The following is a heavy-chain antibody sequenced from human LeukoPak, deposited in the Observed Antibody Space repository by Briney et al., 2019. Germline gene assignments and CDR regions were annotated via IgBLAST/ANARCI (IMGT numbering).Heavy chain of an antibody. J-gene: IGHJ4*02. CDR3: ARLNCGGGSGYSGKGNLDY. D-gene: IGHD2-15*01. CDR2: VNYSGTT. Sequence: SETLSLTCTVSSGSISSRFNYWGWIRQPPGKGLEWMVDVNYSGTTYYNPSLNSRVSISIDTSKNQFSLNLSSLTAADTALYYCARLNCGGGSGYSGKGNLDYWGQGILVTVSS. CDR1: SGSISSRFNY. V-gene: IGHV4-39*01.